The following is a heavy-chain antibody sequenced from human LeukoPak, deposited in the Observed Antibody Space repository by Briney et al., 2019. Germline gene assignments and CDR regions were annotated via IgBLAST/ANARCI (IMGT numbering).Heavy chain of an antibody. J-gene: IGHJ4*02. CDR2: IRYDGGNK. D-gene: IGHD6-19*01. Sequence: GGSLRLSCAASGFIFSSYGMHWVRQAPGKGLEWVAFIRYDGGNKYYADSVKGRFTISRDNSKNTLYLQMNSLRAEDTAVYYCAKDLRQWLVNYYFDYWGQGTLVTVSS. CDR3: AKDLRQWLVNYYFDY. CDR1: GFIFSSYG. V-gene: IGHV3-30*02.